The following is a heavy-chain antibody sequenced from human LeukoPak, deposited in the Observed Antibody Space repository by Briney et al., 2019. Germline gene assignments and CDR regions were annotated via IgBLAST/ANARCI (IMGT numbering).Heavy chain of an antibody. V-gene: IGHV3-74*01. CDR2: IPSDGGTT. CDR3: ARENWGLSDS. Sequence: GGSLRLSCAASGFTFSSYSMNWVRQAPGKGLVWVSTIPSDGGTTSSADSVKGRFIISRDDAKNTLYLQMNSLRAEDTAVYYCARENWGLSDSWGQGTLVTVSS. CDR1: GFTFSSYS. D-gene: IGHD7-27*01. J-gene: IGHJ4*02.